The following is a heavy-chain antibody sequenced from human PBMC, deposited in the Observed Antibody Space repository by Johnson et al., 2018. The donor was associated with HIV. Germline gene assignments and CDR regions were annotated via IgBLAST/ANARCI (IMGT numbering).Heavy chain of an antibody. V-gene: IGHV3-30*04. CDR2: ISYDGSNK. CDR1: GFIFGSYA. Sequence: QVQLVESGGGVVQPGRSLGLPCAASGFIFGSYAMHWVRQAPGKGLEWVAVISYDGSNKYYADSVKGRFTISRDNSKNTLYLQMNSLRAEDTAVYYCARVRLPDAFDIWDQGTMVTVSS. J-gene: IGHJ3*02. CDR3: ARVRLPDAFDI.